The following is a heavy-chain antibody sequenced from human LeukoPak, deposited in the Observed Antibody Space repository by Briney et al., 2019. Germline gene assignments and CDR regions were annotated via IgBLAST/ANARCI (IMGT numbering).Heavy chain of an antibody. CDR1: GGTFSSYA. CDR2: IIPIFGTA. J-gene: IGHJ4*02. D-gene: IGHD1-1*01. CDR3: ARDRARVQLERRTPQVALLTASNFDY. V-gene: IGHV1-69*01. Sequence: GSSVKVSCKASGGTFSSYAISWVRQAPGQGLEWMGGIIPIFGTANYAQKFQGRVTITADESTSTAYMELSSLRSEDTAVYYCARDRARVQLERRTPQVALLTASNFDYWGQGTLVTVSS.